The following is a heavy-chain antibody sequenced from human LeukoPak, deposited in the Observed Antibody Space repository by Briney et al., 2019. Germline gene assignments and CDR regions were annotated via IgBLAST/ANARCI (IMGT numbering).Heavy chain of an antibody. CDR3: AREVIIVVEPAANTVDY. Sequence: GGSLRLSCAASGFTFRDYTMNWVRQAPGKGLEWVSAIDKSGTYIKYADSVKGRFTVSRDNAKNSVFLQMNSLRVEDTAVYFCAREVIIVVEPAANTVDYWGQGTRVTVSS. V-gene: IGHV3-21*01. CDR2: IDKSGTYI. CDR1: GFTFRDYT. D-gene: IGHD2-15*01. J-gene: IGHJ4*02.